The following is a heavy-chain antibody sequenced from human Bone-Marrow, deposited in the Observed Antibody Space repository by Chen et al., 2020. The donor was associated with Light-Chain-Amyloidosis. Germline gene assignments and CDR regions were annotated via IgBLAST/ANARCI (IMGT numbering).Heavy chain of an antibody. CDR3: ARRRDGYNFDY. CDR1: GYTFPNYW. Sequence: EVQLEQSGPEVKKPGESLKISCKGSGYTFPNYWIGWVRQMPGKGLEWMGVIYPDDSDARYSPSFEGQVTIYADKSITTAYLQWRSLKASDTAMYYCARRRDGYNFDYWGQGTLVTVSS. V-gene: IGHV5-51*01. CDR2: IYPDDSDA. J-gene: IGHJ4*02. D-gene: IGHD5-12*01.